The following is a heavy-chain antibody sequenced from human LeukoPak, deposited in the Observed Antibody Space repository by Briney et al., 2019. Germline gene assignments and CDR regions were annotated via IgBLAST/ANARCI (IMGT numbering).Heavy chain of an antibody. J-gene: IGHJ5*02. CDR2: INHSGST. V-gene: IGHV4-34*01. CDR1: GGSFSGYY. D-gene: IGHD3-9*01. Sequence: SETLSLTCAVYGGSFSGYYWSWIRQPPGKGLEWIGEINHSGSTNYNPSLKSRVTISVDTSKNQFSLKLSSVTAADTAVYYCARGQLRYCDWLPHNWFDPWGQGTLVTVSS. CDR3: ARGQLRYCDWLPHNWFDP.